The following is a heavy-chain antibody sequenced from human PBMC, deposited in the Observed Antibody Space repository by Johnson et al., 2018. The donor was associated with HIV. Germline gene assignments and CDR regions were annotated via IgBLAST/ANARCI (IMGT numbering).Heavy chain of an antibody. CDR2: ISWNSGSI. J-gene: IGHJ3*02. CDR1: GFTFHDYA. D-gene: IGHD1-26*01. CDR3: ARLTWDQNRGWDAFDI. Sequence: VQLVESGGGLVQPGRSLRLSCAASGFTFHDYAMHWVRQAPGKGLEWVSGISWNSGSIGYADSVKGRFTISRDNSKNTLYLQMNSLRAEDTAVYYCARLTWDQNRGWDAFDIWGQGTMVTVSS. V-gene: IGHV3-9*01.